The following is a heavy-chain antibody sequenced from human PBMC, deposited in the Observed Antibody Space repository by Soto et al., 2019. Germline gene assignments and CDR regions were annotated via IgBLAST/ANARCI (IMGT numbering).Heavy chain of an antibody. J-gene: IGHJ3*02. CDR2: MNPNSGNT. CDR1: GYTFTSYD. V-gene: IGHV1-8*01. CDR3: ARDWGSSWPPFAFDI. Sequence: GASVKVSCKASGYTFTSYDIDWVRQATGQGLEWMGWMNPNSGNTGYAQKFQGRVTMTRNTSISTAYMELSSLRSEDTAVYYCARDWGSSWPPFAFDIWGQGTMVTVSS. D-gene: IGHD6-13*01.